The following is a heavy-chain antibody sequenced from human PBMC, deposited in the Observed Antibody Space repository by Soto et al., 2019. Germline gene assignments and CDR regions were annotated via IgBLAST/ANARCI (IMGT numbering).Heavy chain of an antibody. V-gene: IGHV1-18*01. J-gene: IGHJ6*03. D-gene: IGHD2-15*01. CDR2: ISAYNGNT. Sequence: GASVKVSCKASGYTFTSYGISWVRQAPGQGLEWMGWISAYNGNTNYAQKLQGRVTMTTDTSTSTAYMELRSLRSDDTAVYYCARDFVLEGAATLWYYYMDVWGKGTTVTVS. CDR1: GYTFTSYG. CDR3: ARDFVLEGAATLWYYYMDV.